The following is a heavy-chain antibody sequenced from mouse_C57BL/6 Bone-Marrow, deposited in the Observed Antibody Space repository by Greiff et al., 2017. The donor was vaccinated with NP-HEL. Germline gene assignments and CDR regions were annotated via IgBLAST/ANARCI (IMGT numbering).Heavy chain of an antibody. V-gene: IGHV14-4*01. J-gene: IGHJ3*01. CDR3: TTAFLYYDCTALAY. Sequence: EVQLQQSGAELVRPGASVKLSCTASGFNIKDDYMHWVKQRPEQGLEWIGWIDPENGDTEYAPKFQGKATITADTSSNTAYLQLSSLTSEDTAVYYCTTAFLYYDCTALAYGGQGTLVTVSA. CDR2: IDPENGDT. CDR1: GFNIKDDY. D-gene: IGHD2-4*01.